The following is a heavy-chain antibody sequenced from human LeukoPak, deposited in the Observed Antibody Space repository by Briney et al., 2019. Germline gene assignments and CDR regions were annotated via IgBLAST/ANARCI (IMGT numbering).Heavy chain of an antibody. CDR2: IYPGDSDT. CDR1: GYSFTNFW. J-gene: IGHJ4*02. V-gene: IGHV5-51*01. Sequence: GESLKISCKGSGYSFTNFWIGWVRQMPGKGLEWMGIIYPGDSDTRYSPSFQGLVTVSADKSVGIAYLQWSSLKSSDTAMYYCVRLRDYWGQGTLVTVSS. CDR3: VRLRDY.